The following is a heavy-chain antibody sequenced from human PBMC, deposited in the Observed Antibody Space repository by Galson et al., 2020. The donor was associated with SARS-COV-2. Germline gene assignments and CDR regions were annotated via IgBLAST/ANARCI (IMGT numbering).Heavy chain of an antibody. CDR3: ARGNGGGAFDI. CDR2: IYYTGAT. Sequence: SETLSLTCDVSGGSIPSGSFSWTWIRQTPGKGLEWIGYIYYTGATYYNPSLRSRLTISVDRSKNQFSLNLTSLTAADTAMYFCARGNGGGAFDIWGQGTMVTVSS. V-gene: IGHV4-30-2*01. D-gene: IGHD3-16*01. J-gene: IGHJ3*02. CDR1: GGSIPSGSFS.